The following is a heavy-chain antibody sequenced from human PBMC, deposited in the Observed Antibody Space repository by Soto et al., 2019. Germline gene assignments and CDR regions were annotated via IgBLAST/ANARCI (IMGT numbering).Heavy chain of an antibody. CDR2: MYHSGST. D-gene: IGHD2-15*01. V-gene: IGHV4-4*02. Sequence: QVQLQESGPGLVKPSGTLSLTCAVSGGSISSSNWWSWVRQPPGKGLEWIGEMYHSGSTNHNPSLKRRVTIQVDKSKNQFSLKLSSVTAADTAVYYCARAHCSGGSCYSVQHWFDPWGQGTLVTVSS. CDR1: GGSISSSNW. J-gene: IGHJ5*02. CDR3: ARAHCSGGSCYSVQHWFDP.